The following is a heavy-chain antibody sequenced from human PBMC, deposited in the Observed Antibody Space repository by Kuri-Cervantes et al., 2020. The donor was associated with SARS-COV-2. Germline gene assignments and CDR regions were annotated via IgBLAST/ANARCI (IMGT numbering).Heavy chain of an antibody. V-gene: IGHV3-23*01. CDR1: GFTFSSYA. CDR3: AKSVPVWQQLSYNRFDP. D-gene: IGHD6-13*01. CDR2: ISGSGGST. Sequence: GGSLRLSCAASGFTFSSYAMSWVRQAPGKGLEWVSAISGSGGSTYYADSVKGRFTISRDNSKNTLYLQMNSLRAEDTAVYYCAKSVPVWQQLSYNRFDPWGQGTLVTVSS. J-gene: IGHJ5*02.